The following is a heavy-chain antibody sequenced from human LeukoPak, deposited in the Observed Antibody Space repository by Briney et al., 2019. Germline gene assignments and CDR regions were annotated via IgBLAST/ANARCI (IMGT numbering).Heavy chain of an antibody. CDR3: ARVLTWNDVSVDAFDI. D-gene: IGHD1-1*01. J-gene: IGHJ3*02. V-gene: IGHV3-7*01. CDR1: GYTFSSYW. Sequence: GGTLRLSCAASGYTFSSYWMSWVRQAPGKGLEWVANIKQDGSEKYYVDSVKDRFTISRDNAKNSLYLQMNSLRAEDTAVYYCARVLTWNDVSVDAFDIWGQGTMVTVSS. CDR2: IKQDGSEK.